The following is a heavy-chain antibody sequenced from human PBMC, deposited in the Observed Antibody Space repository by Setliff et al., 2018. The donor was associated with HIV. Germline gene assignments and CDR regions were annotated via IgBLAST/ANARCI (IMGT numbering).Heavy chain of an antibody. CDR2: MNPKTGNT. CDR3: ARALAGGPYYDFWRGSYRDQYNYMDV. V-gene: IGHV1-8*02. D-gene: IGHD3-3*01. CDR1: GYTFNNYD. Sequence: ASVKVSCKASGYTFNNYDIHWVRQATGEGLEWMGWMNPKTGNTGYAQKFQDRVTLTRNTSISIAYMELSGLTSEDTAVYYCARALAGGPYYDFWRGSYRDQYNYMDVWGKGTKVTVSS. J-gene: IGHJ6*03.